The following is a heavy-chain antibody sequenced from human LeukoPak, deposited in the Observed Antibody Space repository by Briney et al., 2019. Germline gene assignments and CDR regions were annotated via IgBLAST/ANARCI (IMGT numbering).Heavy chain of an antibody. Sequence: GGSLRLSCAASGFTFSNAWMSWVRQAPGKGLEWVGRIKSKTDGGTTDYAAPVKGRFTISRDDSKNTLYLQMNSLKTEDTAVYYRTREAGEEHYYYYYGMDVWGQGTTVTVSS. V-gene: IGHV3-15*01. D-gene: IGHD7-27*01. J-gene: IGHJ6*02. CDR1: GFTFSNAW. CDR3: TREAGEEHYYYYYGMDV. CDR2: IKSKTDGGTT.